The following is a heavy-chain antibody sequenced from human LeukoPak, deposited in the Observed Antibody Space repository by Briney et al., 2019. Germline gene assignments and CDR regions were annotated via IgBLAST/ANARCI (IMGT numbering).Heavy chain of an antibody. J-gene: IGHJ5*02. CDR3: ARYGSGSTWFDP. CDR2: INYSGST. Sequence: SETLSLTCTVSGGSISSDNYQWSWIRQPPGKGLEWIGYINYSGSTYYSPSLESRVTISVDTSKNQFFLKLSSVTAADTAVYYCARYGSGSTWFDPWGQGTLVTVSS. D-gene: IGHD3-10*01. CDR1: GGSISSDNYQ. V-gene: IGHV4-30-4*01.